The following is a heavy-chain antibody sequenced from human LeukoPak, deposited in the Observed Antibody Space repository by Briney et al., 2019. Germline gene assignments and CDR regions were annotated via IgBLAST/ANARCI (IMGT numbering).Heavy chain of an antibody. V-gene: IGHV4-59*12. Sequence: SETLSLTCTVSGGSISSYYWSWIRQPPGKGLEWIGYIYYSGSTNYNPSLKSRVTISVDTSKNQFSLKLSSVTAADTAVYYCARDSNSSGWYWILEYGMDVWGQGTTVTVSS. D-gene: IGHD6-19*01. CDR1: GGSISSYY. CDR3: ARDSNSSGWYWILEYGMDV. CDR2: IYYSGST. J-gene: IGHJ6*02.